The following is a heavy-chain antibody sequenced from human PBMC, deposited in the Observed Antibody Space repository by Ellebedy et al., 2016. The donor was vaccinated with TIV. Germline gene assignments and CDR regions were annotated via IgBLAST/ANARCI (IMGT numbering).Heavy chain of an antibody. CDR2: INPILGTA. CDR3: EADYGDYINED. D-gene: IGHD4-17*01. CDR1: VGTFSNYA. J-gene: IGHJ4*02. Sequence: AASVKVSCKAFVGTFSNYAVTWVRQAPGQGLEWMGRINPILGTANYAQKFQGRVTMTADKSTSTDYMELTSLRSEDTAVYYCEADYGDYINEDWGQGTLITVSS. V-gene: IGHV1-69*04.